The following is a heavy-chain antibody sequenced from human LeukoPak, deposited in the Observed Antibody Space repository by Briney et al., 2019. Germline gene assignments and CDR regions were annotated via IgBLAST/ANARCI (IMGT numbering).Heavy chain of an antibody. CDR2: IIPIFGTA. CDR3: ASRYCSGGSCPPDAFDI. D-gene: IGHD2-15*01. V-gene: IGHV1-69*05. CDR1: GGTFSSYA. Sequence: ASVKVSCKASGGTFSSYAISWVRQAPGQGLEWMGVIIPIFGTANYAQKFQGRVTITTDESTSTAYMELSSLRSEDTAVYYCASRYCSGGSCPPDAFDIWGQGTMVTVSS. J-gene: IGHJ3*02.